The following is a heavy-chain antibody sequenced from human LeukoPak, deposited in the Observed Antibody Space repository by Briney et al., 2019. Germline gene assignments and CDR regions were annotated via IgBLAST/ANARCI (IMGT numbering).Heavy chain of an antibody. J-gene: IGHJ4*02. CDR2: ISSSSSYI. CDR3: ARDGDSGWYSDY. V-gene: IGHV3-21*01. CDR1: GFTFSSYS. Sequence: GRSLRLSCAASGFTFSSYSMNWVRQAPGKGLEWVSSISSSSSYIYYADSVKGRFTISRDNAKNSLYLQMNSLRAEDTAVYYCARDGDSGWYSDYWGQGTLVTVSS. D-gene: IGHD6-19*01.